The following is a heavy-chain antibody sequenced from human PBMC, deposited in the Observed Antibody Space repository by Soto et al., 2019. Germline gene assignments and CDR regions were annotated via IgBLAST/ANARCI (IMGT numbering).Heavy chain of an antibody. D-gene: IGHD2-2*01. Sequence: QVQLVQSGAEVKKPGASVKVSCKASGYTFTSYGISWVRQAPGQGLEWMGWISAYNGNTNYAQKLQGRVTMTTDTSTSTAYMELRSLRSDDTAVYYCAILLPVVPAASDDYYYYYYMDVWGKGTTVTVSS. CDR1: GYTFTSYG. CDR2: ISAYNGNT. V-gene: IGHV1-18*01. J-gene: IGHJ6*03. CDR3: AILLPVVPAASDDYYYYYYMDV.